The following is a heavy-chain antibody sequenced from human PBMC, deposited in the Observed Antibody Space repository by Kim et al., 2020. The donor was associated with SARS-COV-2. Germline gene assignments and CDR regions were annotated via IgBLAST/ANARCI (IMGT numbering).Heavy chain of an antibody. V-gene: IGHV1-3*01. J-gene: IGHJ6*02. D-gene: IGHD1-1*01. CDR3: AREDDPVSLIDYYYGMDV. CDR1: GYTFTSYA. Sequence: ASVKVSCKASGYTFTSYAMHWVRLAPGQRLEWMGWINAGNGNTKYSQKFQGRVTITRDTSASTAYMELSSLRSEDTAVYYCAREDDPVSLIDYYYGMDVWGQGTTVTVSS. CDR2: INAGNGNT.